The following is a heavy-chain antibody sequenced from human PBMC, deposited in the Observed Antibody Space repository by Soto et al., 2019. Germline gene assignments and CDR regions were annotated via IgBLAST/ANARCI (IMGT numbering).Heavy chain of an antibody. J-gene: IGHJ4*02. CDR2: ISYDGSNA. CDR3: AKNGLHGDLLDYFEY. CDR1: GFSFSSYR. D-gene: IGHD1-26*01. Sequence: QVHLEESGGGVVQPGRSLRLSCAASGFSFSSYRMHWVRQAPGKGLEWVAVISYDGSNAHYADYVKGRFTISRDNSKNTLSLQRNRLIAEDTSVYYCAKNGLHGDLLDYFEYWGQGTLVTVSS. V-gene: IGHV3-30*18.